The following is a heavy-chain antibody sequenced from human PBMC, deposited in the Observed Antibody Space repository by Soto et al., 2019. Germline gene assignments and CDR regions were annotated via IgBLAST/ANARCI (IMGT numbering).Heavy chain of an antibody. CDR3: AILPYCGGDCYWYYFDY. J-gene: IGHJ4*02. Sequence: SETLSLTCTVSGGSISSGDYYWSWIRQPPGKGLEWIGYIYYSGSTYYNPSLKSRVTISVDTSKNQFSLKLSSVTAADTAVYYCAILPYCGGDCYWYYFDYWGQGTLVTVSS. CDR2: IYYSGST. V-gene: IGHV4-30-4*01. D-gene: IGHD2-21*02. CDR1: GGSISSGDYY.